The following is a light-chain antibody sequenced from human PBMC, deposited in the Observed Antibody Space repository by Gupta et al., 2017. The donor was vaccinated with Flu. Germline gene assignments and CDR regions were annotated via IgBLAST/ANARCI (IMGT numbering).Light chain of an antibody. V-gene: IGKV2-24*01. Sequence: DVVMTQTPLSLPVTLGQAASISCRSTQSLVHSDGNTYLNWLHQRPGQPPRLLIYKISDRWSGVPDRFNGSGAGTDFTLKISRVETEDVGIYYCMQAKHYPYTFGPGTKVEI. J-gene: IGKJ2*01. CDR2: KIS. CDR3: MQAKHYPYT. CDR1: QSLVHSDGNTY.